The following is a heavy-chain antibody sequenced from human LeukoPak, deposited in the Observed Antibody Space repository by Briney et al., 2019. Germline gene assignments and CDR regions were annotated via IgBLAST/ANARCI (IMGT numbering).Heavy chain of an antibody. Sequence: GGSLRLSCAASGFTFNTYTMNWVRQAPGKGLEWVSYITSGSSTIYYADSVKGRFTISRDNAKNSLFLQMNSLRAEDTAVYYCARDGGGGYWGQGTLVTVSS. CDR2: ITSGSSTI. J-gene: IGHJ4*02. V-gene: IGHV3-48*01. CDR3: ARDGGGGY. CDR1: GFTFNTYT. D-gene: IGHD3-16*01.